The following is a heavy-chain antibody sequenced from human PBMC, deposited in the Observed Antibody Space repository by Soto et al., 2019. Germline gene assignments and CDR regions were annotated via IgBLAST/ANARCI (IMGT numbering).Heavy chain of an antibody. V-gene: IGHV4-4*02. CDR3: ARGVYSSSSD. Sequence: QVQLQESGPGLVKPSGTLSLTCAVSGDSISSNNWWHWVRQPPGKGLEWIGEIYHSGTTNYNPSLKSRVTISVDKSKTQISLKLNSVTAADTAVYYWARGVYSSSSDWGQGTLVTVAS. D-gene: IGHD6-6*01. CDR2: IYHSGTT. CDR1: GDSISSNNW. J-gene: IGHJ4*02.